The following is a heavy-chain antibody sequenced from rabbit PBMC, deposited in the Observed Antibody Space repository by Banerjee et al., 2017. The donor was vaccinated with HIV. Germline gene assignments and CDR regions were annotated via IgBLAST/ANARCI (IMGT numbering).Heavy chain of an antibody. CDR2: IDPVFGDT. CDR3: ASGYASVTDYGAFGL. D-gene: IGHD6-1*01. J-gene: IGHJ6*01. V-gene: IGHV1S45*01. Sequence: QEQLEESGGGLVQPGGSLKLSCKASGFDFSSYGVSWVRQAPGKGLEWIGYIDPVFGDTDYASWAKGRFTMSKTSSTTVTLQMTSLTAADTATYFCASGYASVTDYGAFGLWGPGTLVTVS. CDR1: GFDFSSYG.